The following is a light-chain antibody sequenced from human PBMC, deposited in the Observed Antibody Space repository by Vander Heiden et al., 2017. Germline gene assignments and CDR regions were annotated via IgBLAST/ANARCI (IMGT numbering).Light chain of an antibody. Sequence: DIQWTKSPSTLSASVGDRVTITCRASQTISNWLAWYQQKPGKAPKLLIYKASSLESGVPSRFSGSGSGTEFTLTISSLQPDDFATYFCQQYNSYVTFGPGTKVDI. CDR1: QTISNW. V-gene: IGKV1-5*03. J-gene: IGKJ3*01. CDR2: KAS. CDR3: QQYNSYVT.